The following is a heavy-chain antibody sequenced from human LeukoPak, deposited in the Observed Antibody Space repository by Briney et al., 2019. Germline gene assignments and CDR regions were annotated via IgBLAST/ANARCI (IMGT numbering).Heavy chain of an antibody. D-gene: IGHD5-24*01. CDR1: GFTVSSSY. V-gene: IGHV3-66*01. CDR2: IYSGGST. Sequence: GESLKISCESSGFTVSSSYMSWVRRAPGKGLEWVSVIYSGGSTDYKDSVKDRFIISRDNSKNTLYLQMNSLRAEDTAVYYCAKEMATMNAFDIWGQGTMVTVSS. CDR3: AKEMATMNAFDI. J-gene: IGHJ3*02.